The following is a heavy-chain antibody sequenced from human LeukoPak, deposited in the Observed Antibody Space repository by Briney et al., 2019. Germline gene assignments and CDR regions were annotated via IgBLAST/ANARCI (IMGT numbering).Heavy chain of an antibody. V-gene: IGHV3-74*01. CDR2: INSDGSST. J-gene: IGHJ5*02. CDR3: AGTSCKGCWFDP. CDR1: GFTFSSYW. D-gene: IGHD2-2*01. Sequence: GGSLRLSCAASGFTFSSYWMHWVRQAPGKGLVWVSRINSDGSSTSYADSVKGRFTISRDNAKNTLYLQMNSLRAEDTAVYYCAGTSCKGCWFDPWGQGTLVAVSS.